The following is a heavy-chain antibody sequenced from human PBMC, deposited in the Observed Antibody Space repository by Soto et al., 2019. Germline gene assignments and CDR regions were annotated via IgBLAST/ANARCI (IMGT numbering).Heavy chain of an antibody. CDR3: ARGDRGAFDL. CDR2: IHSDGSST. Sequence: EVQLLESGGGLVQPGESLRLSCAASGFTFSYYWMHWVRQAPGMGLVWVSRIHSDGSSTTYADSVKGRFTISRDNARNTRDLQMNSLRAEYTAVYYCARGDRGAFDLWGQGTVVTVSS. J-gene: IGHJ3*01. V-gene: IGHV3-74*01. CDR1: GFTFSYYW. D-gene: IGHD1-26*01.